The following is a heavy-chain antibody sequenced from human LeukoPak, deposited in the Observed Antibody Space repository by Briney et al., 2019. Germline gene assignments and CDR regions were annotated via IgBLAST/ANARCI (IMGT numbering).Heavy chain of an antibody. J-gene: IGHJ6*02. D-gene: IGHD3-16*02. CDR3: ASSYDYVWGSYLGMDV. V-gene: IGHV1-69*04. Sequence: ASVKVSCKASGGTFSSYAISWVRQAPGQGLEWMGRIIPILGIANYAQKFQGRVTITADKSTSIAYMELSSLRSEDTAVYYCASSYDYVWGSYLGMDVWGLGTTVTVSS. CDR1: GGTFSSYA. CDR2: IIPILGIA.